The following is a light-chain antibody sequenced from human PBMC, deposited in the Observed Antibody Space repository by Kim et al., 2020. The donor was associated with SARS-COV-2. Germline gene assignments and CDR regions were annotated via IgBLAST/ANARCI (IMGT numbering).Light chain of an antibody. V-gene: IGLV1-44*01. CDR1: SSNIGSNT. J-gene: IGLJ3*02. CDR3: AAWDDSLNGWV. Sequence: QSVLTQPRSASGTPGQRVTISCSGSSSNIGSNTVNWYQQLPGTAPKLLIYSNNQRPSGAPDRFSGSKSGTSASLAISGLQSEDEADYFCAAWDDSLNGWVFGGGTKLTVL. CDR2: SNN.